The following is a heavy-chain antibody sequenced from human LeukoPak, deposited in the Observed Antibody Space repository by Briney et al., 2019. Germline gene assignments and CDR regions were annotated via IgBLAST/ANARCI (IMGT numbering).Heavy chain of an antibody. D-gene: IGHD6-19*01. V-gene: IGHV3-21*01. CDR1: GFIFNSHS. J-gene: IGHJ6*03. Sequence: GGSLRLSCAASGFIFNSHSMNWVRQAPGKGLEWVSSISSSSSYIYYADSVKGRFTISRDNAQNSLYLQMNSLRAEDTAVYYCARSSGWYHRGPDYYYYYMDVWGKGTTVIVSS. CDR3: ARSSGWYHRGPDYYYYYMDV. CDR2: ISSSSSYI.